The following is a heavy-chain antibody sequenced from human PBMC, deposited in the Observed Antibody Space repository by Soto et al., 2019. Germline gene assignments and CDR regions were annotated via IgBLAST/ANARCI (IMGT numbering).Heavy chain of an antibody. CDR3: AKDLRDSWYYFDY. Sequence: QVQLVESGGGVVQPGRSLRLSCAASGFTFSTYGMHWVRQAPGKGLEWVAIISYDGTNKYYGDSVEGRFTISRDNSKNTLYLQMNSLRVEDTAVYYCAKDLRDSWYYFDYWGQGTLFTVSS. D-gene: IGHD2-21*02. CDR1: GFTFSTYG. CDR2: ISYDGTNK. J-gene: IGHJ4*02. V-gene: IGHV3-30*18.